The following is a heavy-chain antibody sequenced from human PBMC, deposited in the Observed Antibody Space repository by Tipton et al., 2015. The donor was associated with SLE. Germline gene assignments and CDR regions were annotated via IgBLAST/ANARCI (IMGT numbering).Heavy chain of an antibody. Sequence: SLRLSCSASGFTFSDYFMSWIRQAPGKGLEWVAVVWYDGSNEHYADSVKGRFTISRDNSRNTLYLQMNSLRAEDTAVYYCARDSYSGSYYGYWGQGTLVTVSS. CDR2: VWYDGSNE. CDR3: ARDSYSGSYYGY. CDR1: GFTFSDYF. J-gene: IGHJ4*02. V-gene: IGHV3-33*08. D-gene: IGHD1-26*01.